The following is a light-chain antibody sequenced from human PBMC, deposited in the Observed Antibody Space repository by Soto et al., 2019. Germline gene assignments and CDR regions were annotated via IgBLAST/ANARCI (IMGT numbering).Light chain of an antibody. Sequence: DIVIMQAPATRSRRPGDGATLSFRARQRVSSNLAGYQQKPGQSPRLLLCGTSTRASGIPAGFSGSGSGTEFTLTISCLQSEDCAVYYCQQYNFCPTFGQGAKVDI. CDR3: QQYNFCPT. J-gene: IGKJ1*01. CDR2: GTS. V-gene: IGKV3-15*01. CDR1: QRVSSN.